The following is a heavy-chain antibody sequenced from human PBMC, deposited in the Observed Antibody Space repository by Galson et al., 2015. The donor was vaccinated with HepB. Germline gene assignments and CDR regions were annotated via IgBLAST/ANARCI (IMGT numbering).Heavy chain of an antibody. J-gene: IGHJ4*02. CDR3: ARDDYADNVVMFDY. CDR2: IWYDGSNK. V-gene: IGHV3-33*01. D-gene: IGHD4-17*01. Sequence: SLRLSCAASGFSVSNYAMHWVRQAPGEGLEWVAVIWYDGSNKYFADSVKGRFTISRDNSKNTLSLQMDSLRPEDTAVYYCARDDYADNVVMFDYWGQGIQVTVSS. CDR1: GFSVSNYA.